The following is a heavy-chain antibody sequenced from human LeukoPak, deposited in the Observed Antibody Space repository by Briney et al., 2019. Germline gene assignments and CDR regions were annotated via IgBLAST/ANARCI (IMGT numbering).Heavy chain of an antibody. J-gene: IGHJ3*02. V-gene: IGHV3-7*01. D-gene: IGHD5-18*01. Sequence: TGGSLRLSCAASGFTFSSYWMSWVRQAPGKGLEWVANIKQDGSEKYYVDSVKGRFTISRDNAKNSLYLQMNSLRAEDTAVYYCARDLDSGAMVLRAFDIWGQGTMVTVSS. CDR1: GFTFSSYW. CDR3: ARDLDSGAMVLRAFDI. CDR2: IKQDGSEK.